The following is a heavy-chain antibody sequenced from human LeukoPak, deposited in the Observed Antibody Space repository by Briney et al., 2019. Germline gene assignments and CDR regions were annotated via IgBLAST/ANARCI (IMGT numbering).Heavy chain of an antibody. CDR3: ARAVGDYSSSWFDY. J-gene: IGHJ4*02. D-gene: IGHD6-6*01. CDR1: GFTFSSYS. V-gene: IGHV3-48*01. CDR2: ISSNSGTI. Sequence: GGSLRLSCAASGFTFSSYSINWVRQAPGKVLEWVSYISSNSGTIYYADSVKGRFTISRDNAKNSLSLQMNSLRAEDTAVYYCARAVGDYSSSWFDYWGLGTLVTVSS.